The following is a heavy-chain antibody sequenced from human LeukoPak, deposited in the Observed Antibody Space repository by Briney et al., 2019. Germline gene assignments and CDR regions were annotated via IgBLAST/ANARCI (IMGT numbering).Heavy chain of an antibody. CDR2: ISSSSSYT. D-gene: IGHD3-10*01. V-gene: IGHV3-11*06. J-gene: IGHJ4*02. CDR3: ARFDYGSGSYPDY. CDR1: GFTFSDYY. Sequence: KPGGSLRLSCAASGFTFSDYYMSWIRQAPGKGLEWVSYISSSSSYTNYADSVKGRFTISRDNAKNSLYLQMNSLRAEDTAVYYCARFDYGSGSYPDYWGQGTLVTVPS.